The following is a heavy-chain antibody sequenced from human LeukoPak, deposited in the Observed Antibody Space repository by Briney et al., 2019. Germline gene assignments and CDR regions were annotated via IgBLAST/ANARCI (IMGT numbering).Heavy chain of an antibody. Sequence: KPSETLSLTCTVSGGSISSSSYYWGWIRQPPGKGLEWIGSIYYSGSTYYNPSLKSRVTISVDTSKNQFSLKLSSVTAADTAVYYCARDRQARRFDYWGQGTLVTVSS. CDR1: GGSISSSSYY. J-gene: IGHJ4*02. CDR3: ARDRQARRFDY. CDR2: IYYSGST. V-gene: IGHV4-39*02.